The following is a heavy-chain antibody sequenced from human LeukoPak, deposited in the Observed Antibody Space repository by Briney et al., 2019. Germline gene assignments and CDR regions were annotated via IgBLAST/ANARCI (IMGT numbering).Heavy chain of an antibody. CDR1: GFTFSSYA. CDR3: AKGRSSLNYFDY. V-gene: IGHV3-23*01. J-gene: IGHJ4*02. Sequence: PGGSLRLSCAASGFTFSSYAMSWVRQAPGKGLEWVSAISGSGGSTYYADSVKGRFTISRDNSKNTLYLRMNSLRAEDTAVYYCAKGRSSLNYFDYWGQGTLVTVSS. CDR2: ISGSGGST.